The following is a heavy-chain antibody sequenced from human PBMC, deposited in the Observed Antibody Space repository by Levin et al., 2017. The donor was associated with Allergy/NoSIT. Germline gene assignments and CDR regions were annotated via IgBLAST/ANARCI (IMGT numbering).Heavy chain of an antibody. V-gene: IGHV3-49*03. D-gene: IGHD6-13*01. J-gene: IGHJ4*02. CDR3: SRLAPNGKGLPFDY. CDR2: ITSRDYGGTT. Sequence: TGGSLRLSCAASGFTFGIYAVSWIRQAPGKGLEWVGFITSRDYGGTTEYAASVKGRFTISRDDSKSIVYLEMNSLKSEDTALYYCSRLAPNGKGLPFDYWGQGTLVTVSS. CDR1: GFTFGIYA.